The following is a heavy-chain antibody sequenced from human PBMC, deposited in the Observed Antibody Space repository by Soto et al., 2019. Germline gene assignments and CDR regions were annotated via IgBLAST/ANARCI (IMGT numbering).Heavy chain of an antibody. J-gene: IGHJ4*02. D-gene: IGHD2-21*02. CDR2: ISSSSSTI. CDR3: ARDEYPVVTAIFSYFDY. Sequence: GGSLRLSCAASGFTFSSYRMNWVRQAPGKGLEWVSYISSSSSTIYYADSVKGRFTISRDSAKNSLYLQMNSLRVEDTAVYYCARDEYPVVTAIFSYFDYWGQGTLVTVSS. V-gene: IGHV3-48*01. CDR1: GFTFSSYR.